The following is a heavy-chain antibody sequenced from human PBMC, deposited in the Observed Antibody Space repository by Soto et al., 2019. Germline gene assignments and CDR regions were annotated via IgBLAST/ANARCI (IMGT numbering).Heavy chain of an antibody. CDR2: ISYDGRNK. CDR3: VKDGSSGWPYYYGMDV. Sequence: GGSLRLSCAAPGFTFSSYGMHWVRQAPGKGLEWVAVISYDGRNKYYADSVKGRFTISRDNSKNTLYLQMSSLRPEGTAVYYCVKDGSSGWPYYYGMDVWGQGTTVTVSS. J-gene: IGHJ6*02. V-gene: IGHV3-30*18. D-gene: IGHD6-19*01. CDR1: GFTFSSYG.